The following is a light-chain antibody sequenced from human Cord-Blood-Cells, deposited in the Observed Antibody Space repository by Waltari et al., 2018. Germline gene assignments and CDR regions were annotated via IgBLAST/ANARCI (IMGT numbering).Light chain of an antibody. CDR1: SGHSSSA. CDR3: QTWGTGIHVV. Sequence: QLVLTQSPSASASLGAPVTLTCTLSSGHSSSAIAWHQQQPETGPRYLMKLNSDGSHSKGDGIPDRFSGSSSGAERYLTISSLQSEDEADYYCQTWGTGIHVVFGGGTKLTVL. J-gene: IGLJ2*01. V-gene: IGLV4-69*01. CDR2: LNSDGSH.